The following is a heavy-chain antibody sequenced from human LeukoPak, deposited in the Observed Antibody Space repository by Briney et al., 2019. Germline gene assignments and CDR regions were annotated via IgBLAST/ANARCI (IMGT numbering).Heavy chain of an antibody. CDR2: ISSSSSHI. CDR1: GFGFSSHT. J-gene: IGHJ4*02. CDR3: VRDPAMKEYSGWFFDS. V-gene: IGHV3-21*01. Sequence: PGGSLRLSCAGSGFGFSSHTMNWVRQAPGKGLEWVAYISSSSSHIFYADSVRGRFVISRDNAGGSLHLQMNRLRVDVTAVYCCVRDPAMKEYSGWFFDSWGQGTLVTVSS. D-gene: IGHD5-12*01.